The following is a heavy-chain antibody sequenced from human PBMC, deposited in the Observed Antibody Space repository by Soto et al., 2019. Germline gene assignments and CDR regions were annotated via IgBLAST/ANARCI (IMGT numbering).Heavy chain of an antibody. CDR1: GFTFSNYW. J-gene: IGHJ5*02. CDR2: IKADGSST. Sequence: EVQLVESGGGLVQPGGSLRLSCAASGFTFSNYWMHWVRQAPGKGLVWVSRIKADGSSTNYADSVKGRFTISRDNAKNTLYLVINSLRVEATAVSFCTRERFDPWGQGTLVTVSS. V-gene: IGHV3-74*01. CDR3: TRERFDP.